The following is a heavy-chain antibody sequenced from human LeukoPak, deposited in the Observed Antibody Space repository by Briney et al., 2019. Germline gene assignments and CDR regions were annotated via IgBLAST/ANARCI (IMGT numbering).Heavy chain of an antibody. CDR2: INPSGGST. D-gene: IGHD3-10*01. Sequence: ASVKVSCKASGYTFTSYYMHWVRQAPGQGLEWMGIINPSGGSTSYAQEFQGRVTMTRDTSTSTVYMELSSLRSEDTAVYYCARVGVFYYFDYWGQGTLVTVSS. V-gene: IGHV1-46*01. CDR1: GYTFTSYY. CDR3: ARVGVFYYFDY. J-gene: IGHJ4*02.